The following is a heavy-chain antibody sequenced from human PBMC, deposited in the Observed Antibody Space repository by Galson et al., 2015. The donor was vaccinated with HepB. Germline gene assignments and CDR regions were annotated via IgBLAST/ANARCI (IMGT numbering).Heavy chain of an antibody. CDR1: GFTFSSYA. CDR2: ISGSGGST. V-gene: IGHV3-23*01. D-gene: IGHD2-2*02. Sequence: SLRLSCAASGFTFSSYAMSWVRQAPGKGLGWVSAISGSGGSTYYADSVKGRFTISRDNSKNTLYLQMNSLRAEDTAVYYCARDPVVVPAAILHGEKPSAFDIWGQGTMVTVSS. CDR3: ARDPVVVPAAILHGEKPSAFDI. J-gene: IGHJ3*02.